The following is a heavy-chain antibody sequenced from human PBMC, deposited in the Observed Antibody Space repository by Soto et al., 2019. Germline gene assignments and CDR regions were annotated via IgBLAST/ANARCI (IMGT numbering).Heavy chain of an antibody. CDR3: ARRLIAAAGTGAFDI. D-gene: IGHD6-13*01. CDR1: GYTFTGYY. V-gene: IGHV1-2*04. Sequence: QVQLVQSGAEVKKPGASVKVSCKASGYTFTGYYMHWVRQAPGQGLEWMGWINPNSGGTNYAQKFQGWVTMTRDTSISTAYMELSGLRSDDTAVYYCARRLIAAAGTGAFDIWGQGTVVSVSP. J-gene: IGHJ3*02. CDR2: INPNSGGT.